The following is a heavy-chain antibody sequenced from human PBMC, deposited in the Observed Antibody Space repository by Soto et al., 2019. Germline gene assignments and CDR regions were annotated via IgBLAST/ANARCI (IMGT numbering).Heavy chain of an antibody. CDR2: IYSGGST. CDR3: ARDAVGYCSGGSCSDAFDI. Sequence: VQLVESGGGLVQPGGSLRLSCAASGFTVSSNYMSWVRQAPGKGLEWVSVIYSGGSTYYADSAKGRFTISRDNSKNTVSLQMNSLRAEDTAVYYCARDAVGYCSGGSCSDAFDIWGQGTMVTVSS. V-gene: IGHV3-66*01. CDR1: GFTVSSNY. J-gene: IGHJ3*02. D-gene: IGHD2-15*01.